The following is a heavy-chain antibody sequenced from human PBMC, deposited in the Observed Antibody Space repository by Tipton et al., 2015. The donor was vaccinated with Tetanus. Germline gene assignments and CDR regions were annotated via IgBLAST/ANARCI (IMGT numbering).Heavy chain of an antibody. CDR3: AREFWSTLTSQGTYYSYGMDV. V-gene: IGHV3-30-3*01. CDR1: GITFSSHA. CDR2: ISNDGDNK. J-gene: IGHJ6*02. Sequence: RSLRLSCAASGITFSSHALHWVRQAPGKGLEWVAVISNDGDNKFYADSVTGRFTISRDNSKNTLYLQMNSLRSDDTAVYYCAREFWSTLTSQGTYYSYGMDVWGQGTTLTVSS. D-gene: IGHD3-3*01.